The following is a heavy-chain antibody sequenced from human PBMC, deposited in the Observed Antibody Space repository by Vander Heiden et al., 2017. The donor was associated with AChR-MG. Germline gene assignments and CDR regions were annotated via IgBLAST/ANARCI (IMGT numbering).Heavy chain of an antibody. V-gene: IGHV1-2*02. Sequence: QVHLVQSGTEAKEPGASVKVSCKTSGYTFTDYYLHWVRQAPGQGLEWMGWINPDSGITYYTQNFQGRVTMTADTSISAVYLDMSRLTSDDTAVYYCARILTGQAYWGQGTLVTVTS. D-gene: IGHD3-9*01. CDR3: ARILTGQAY. J-gene: IGHJ4*02. CDR1: GYTFTDYY. CDR2: INPDSGIT.